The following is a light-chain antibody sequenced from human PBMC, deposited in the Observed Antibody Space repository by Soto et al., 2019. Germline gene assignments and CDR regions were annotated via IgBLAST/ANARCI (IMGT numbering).Light chain of an antibody. CDR3: QQYNNWPQS. V-gene: IGKV3-15*01. Sequence: EIVMTQSPATLSVSPGERATLSCRASQSVSSNLAWYQQKPGQAPRLLIYGASTRATVIPARFRGSGSGTEFTLTISSLQSEDFAVYYCQQYNNWPQSFGPGTKVDIK. J-gene: IGKJ3*01. CDR2: GAS. CDR1: QSVSSN.